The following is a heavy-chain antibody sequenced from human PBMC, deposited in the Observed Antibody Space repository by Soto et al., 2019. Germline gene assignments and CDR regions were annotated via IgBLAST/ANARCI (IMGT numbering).Heavy chain of an antibody. D-gene: IGHD3-16*02. V-gene: IGHV3-21*01. CDR1: GFTFSSYS. CDR3: APLGFHLGESSLGY. CDR2: ISSSSSYI. Sequence: EVQLVESGGGLVKPGGSLRLSCAASGFTFSSYSMNWVRQAPGKGLEWVSSISSSSSYIYYADSVKGRFTISRDNAKNSPCLQMTSLIAGDTAVDYCAPLGFHLGESSLGYWRQGPLVAVAS. J-gene: IGHJ4*02.